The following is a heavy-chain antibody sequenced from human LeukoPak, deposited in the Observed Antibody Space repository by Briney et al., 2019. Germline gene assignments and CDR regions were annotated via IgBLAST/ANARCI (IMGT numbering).Heavy chain of an antibody. J-gene: IGHJ4*02. V-gene: IGHV4-31*03. D-gene: IGHD3-9*01. Sequence: SQTLSLTCTVYGGSISIGGYYWSWIRQHPGKGLEWIGYIYYSGSTYYNPSLKSRVTISVDTSKNQFSLKLSSVTAADTAMYYCARDQRGRYFDWGQGTLVTVSS. CDR3: ARDQRGRYFD. CDR1: GGSISIGGYY. CDR2: IYYSGST.